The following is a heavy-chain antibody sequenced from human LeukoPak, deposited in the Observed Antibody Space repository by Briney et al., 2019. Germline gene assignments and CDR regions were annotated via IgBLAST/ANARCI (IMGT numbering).Heavy chain of an antibody. Sequence: TGGSLRLSCAASGFTFSDYYMSWIRQAPGKGLEWVSYISSSGSTIYYADSVKGRFTISRDNAKNSLYLQMNSLRAEDTALYYCAKQWLAPLDAFDIWGQGTMVTVSS. J-gene: IGHJ3*02. D-gene: IGHD6-19*01. CDR3: AKQWLAPLDAFDI. V-gene: IGHV3-11*01. CDR2: ISSSGSTI. CDR1: GFTFSDYY.